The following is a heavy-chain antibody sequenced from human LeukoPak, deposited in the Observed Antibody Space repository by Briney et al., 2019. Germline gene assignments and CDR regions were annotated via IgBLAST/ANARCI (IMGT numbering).Heavy chain of an antibody. CDR3: ARDLPIAVAGTHFGN. Sequence: GGSLRLSCAACGFTFSSYWMSWVCQAPGKGLEWVANIKQDGSEKYYVDSVKGRFTISRDNAKNSLYLQMNSLRAEDTAVYYCARDLPIAVAGTHFGNWGQGTLVTVSS. CDR1: GFTFSSYW. V-gene: IGHV3-7*01. D-gene: IGHD6-19*01. CDR2: IKQDGSEK. J-gene: IGHJ4*02.